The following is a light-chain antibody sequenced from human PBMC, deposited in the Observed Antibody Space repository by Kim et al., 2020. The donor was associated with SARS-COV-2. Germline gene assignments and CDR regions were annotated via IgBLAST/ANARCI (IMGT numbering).Light chain of an antibody. J-gene: IGLJ2*01. CDR2: GNN. V-gene: IGLV1-44*01. Sequence: QSVLTQPPSASGTPGQRVTISCSGSSSNIGSNTVNWYQQLPGTAPKLLIYGNNQRPSGVPDRFSGSKSGTSASLAISGLQSEDEAHYYCAAWDDSLNGVVFGGGTKVTVL. CDR3: AAWDDSLNGVV. CDR1: SSNIGSNT.